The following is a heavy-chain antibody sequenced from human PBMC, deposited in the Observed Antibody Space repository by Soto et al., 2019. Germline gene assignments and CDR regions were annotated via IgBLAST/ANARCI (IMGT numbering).Heavy chain of an antibody. CDR2: IYRYDFQ. CDR3: AHRPDGSHFDY. CDR1: GFSLTTTGLG. D-gene: IGHD6-25*01. V-gene: IGHV2-5*01. Sequence: QITLKESGPTLVKPTQTLTLTCTFSGFSLTTTGLGVGWIRHPPGKTLECLASIYRYDFQRYSPSLKSRLTITKDTSKNQVVLTVTNMDPADTATYYCAHRPDGSHFDYWGQGILVTVSS. J-gene: IGHJ4*02.